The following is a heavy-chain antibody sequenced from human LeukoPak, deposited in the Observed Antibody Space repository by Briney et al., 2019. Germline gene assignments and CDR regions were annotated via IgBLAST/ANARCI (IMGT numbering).Heavy chain of an antibody. CDR2: IYYSGST. D-gene: IGHD5-12*01. J-gene: IGHJ4*02. V-gene: IGHV4-59*01. Sequence: SETLSLTCTVSGGSISSYYWGWLRQPPGKGLEWVGYIYYSGSTNYNPSLKSRVTISVATSKTQFSLKLSSVTAADTAVYYCARAITCGSYFDYWGQGTLVTVSS. CDR1: GGSISSYY. CDR3: ARAITCGSYFDY.